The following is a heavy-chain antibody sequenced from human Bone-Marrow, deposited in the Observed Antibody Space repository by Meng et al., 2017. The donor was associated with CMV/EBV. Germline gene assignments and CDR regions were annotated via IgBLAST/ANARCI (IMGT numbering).Heavy chain of an antibody. CDR2: IYYNGGT. Sequence: SETLSLTCTVSGGSISGYYWSWIRQPPGKGLEWIAYIYYNGGTNYNPSLKSPVTMSIDTSKKQFSLRLSSVTAADTAVYYCARGARVYGMDVWGQGTAVTVSS. CDR1: GGSISGYY. V-gene: IGHV4-59*01. CDR3: ARGARVYGMDV. J-gene: IGHJ6*02.